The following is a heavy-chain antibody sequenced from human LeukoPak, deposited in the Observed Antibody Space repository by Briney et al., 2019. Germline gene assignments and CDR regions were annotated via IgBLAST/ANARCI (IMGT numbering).Heavy chain of an antibody. V-gene: IGHV3-15*01. CDR1: GFTFSNAW. Sequence: TGGSLRLSCAASGFTFSNAWMSWVGQAPGKGREWVGRIKSKNDGGTTDYAAPVKGRFTISRDDSKNTLYLQMNSLKTEDTAVYYCTTDRRRKSYGAEDWGQGTLVTVSS. CDR3: TTDRRRKSYGAED. CDR2: IKSKNDGGTT. J-gene: IGHJ4*02. D-gene: IGHD4-17*01.